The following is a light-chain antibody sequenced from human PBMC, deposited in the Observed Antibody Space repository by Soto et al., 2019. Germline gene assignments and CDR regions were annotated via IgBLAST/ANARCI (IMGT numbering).Light chain of an antibody. J-gene: IGLJ3*02. Sequence: QSVLTQPPSASGTPGQRITISCSGSSSNIGSHTVNWHQQVPGTAPKLLIYSNNERPSGVPDRFSGSKSGTSASLAISGLQSGDEADYYCCSYAGSSTRVFGGGTQLTVL. CDR2: SNN. CDR3: CSYAGSSTRV. CDR1: SSNIGSHT. V-gene: IGLV1-44*01.